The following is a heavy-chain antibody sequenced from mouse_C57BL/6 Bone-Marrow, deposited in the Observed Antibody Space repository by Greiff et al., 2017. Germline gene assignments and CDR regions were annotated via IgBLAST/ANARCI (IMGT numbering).Heavy chain of an antibody. J-gene: IGHJ1*03. V-gene: IGHV1-50*01. Sequence: QVQLQQPGAELVKPGASVKLSCKASGYTFTSYWMQWVKQRPGQGLEWIGEIDPSASYTNYNQKFKGKDTLTVDPSSSQAYMQLSSLTSEGSAVYDCARSGGYYEVWYFDVWGTGTTVTVSS. CDR2: IDPSASYT. D-gene: IGHD2-3*01. CDR1: GYTFTSYW. CDR3: ARSGGYYEVWYFDV.